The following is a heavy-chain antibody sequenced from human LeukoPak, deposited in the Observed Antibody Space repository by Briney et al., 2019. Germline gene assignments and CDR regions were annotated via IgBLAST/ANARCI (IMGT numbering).Heavy chain of an antibody. CDR2: ISGDGGST. J-gene: IGHJ4*02. D-gene: IGHD4-17*01. CDR1: GFTFDDYA. Sequence: GGSLRLSCAASGFTFDDYAMHWVRQAPGRGLEWVSLISGDGGSTYYADSVKGRFTISRDNSKNSLYLQMSSLRTEDTALYYCAKELTTVTGPMPFDYWGQGTLVTVSS. V-gene: IGHV3-43*02. CDR3: AKELTTVTGPMPFDY.